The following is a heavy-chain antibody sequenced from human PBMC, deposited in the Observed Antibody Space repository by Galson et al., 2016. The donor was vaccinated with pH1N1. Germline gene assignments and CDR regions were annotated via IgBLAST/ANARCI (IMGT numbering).Heavy chain of an antibody. Sequence: SLRLSCAASEFTFDDYAMHWVRQAPGKGLEWVSGISWNSGSIGYADSVKGRFTISRDNAKNSLYLQMNSLRAEDTALYYCAKDRDYYGSGPLDYWGQGTLVTVSS. CDR2: ISWNSGSI. CDR1: EFTFDDYA. V-gene: IGHV3-9*01. J-gene: IGHJ4*02. D-gene: IGHD3-10*01. CDR3: AKDRDYYGSGPLDY.